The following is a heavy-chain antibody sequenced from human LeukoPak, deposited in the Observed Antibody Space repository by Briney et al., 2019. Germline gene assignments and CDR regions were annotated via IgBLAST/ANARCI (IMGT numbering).Heavy chain of an antibody. CDR2: ISGSGGST. V-gene: IGHV3-23*01. D-gene: IGHD6-13*01. Sequence: GGSLRLSCAASGFTFSSYAMSWVRQAPGKGLEWVSAISGSGGSTYYADSVKGRFTISRDNSKNTLYLQMNSLRAEDTAVYYCAKSRVVAAAGYYYYGMDVWGQGTTVTVSS. J-gene: IGHJ6*02. CDR3: AKSRVVAAAGYYYYGMDV. CDR1: GFTFSSYA.